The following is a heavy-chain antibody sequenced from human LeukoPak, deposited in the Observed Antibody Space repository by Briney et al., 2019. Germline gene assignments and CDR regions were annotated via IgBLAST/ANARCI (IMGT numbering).Heavy chain of an antibody. J-gene: IGHJ4*02. CDR3: ARDEEIQLWLRPLDY. V-gene: IGHV3-7*01. Sequence: GGSLRLSCAASGFTLSSYWMSWVRQAPGKGLEWVANIKQDGSEKYYVDSVKGRFTISRDNAKNSLYLQMNSLRAEDTAVYYCARDEEIQLWLRPLDYWGQGTLVTVSS. D-gene: IGHD5-18*01. CDR2: IKQDGSEK. CDR1: GFTLSSYW.